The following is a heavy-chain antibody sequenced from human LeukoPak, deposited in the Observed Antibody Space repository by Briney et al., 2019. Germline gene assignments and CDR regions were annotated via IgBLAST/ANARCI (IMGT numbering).Heavy chain of an antibody. CDR2: IKQDGSVK. CDR1: GFSFSSYW. J-gene: IGHJ2*01. V-gene: IGHV3-7*01. CDR3: AAGLGWIYNL. Sequence: GGSLRLSCAASGFSFSSYWMSWVRQSPGKGLEWVANIKQDGSVKNYVGSVKGRFTISRDNAEKSLYLQMNSLTVEDTAVYYCAAGLGWIYNLWGRGILVTVSS. D-gene: IGHD1-7*01.